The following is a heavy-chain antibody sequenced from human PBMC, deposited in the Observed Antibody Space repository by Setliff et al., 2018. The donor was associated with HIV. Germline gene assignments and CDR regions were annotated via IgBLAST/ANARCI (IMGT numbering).Heavy chain of an antibody. Sequence: SETLSLTCTVSDGSITTDNYFRGWIRQPPGKGLEWIGSIYYTGNTYSNSSLKSRVSMSVDTSKKQISLRLHSVTAADTAVYYCVRHVDSDTSGHPDWFDPWGQGILVTVS. CDR2: IYYTGNT. D-gene: IGHD3-22*01. J-gene: IGHJ5*02. CDR3: VRHVDSDTSGHPDWFDP. V-gene: IGHV4-39*01. CDR1: DGSITTDNYF.